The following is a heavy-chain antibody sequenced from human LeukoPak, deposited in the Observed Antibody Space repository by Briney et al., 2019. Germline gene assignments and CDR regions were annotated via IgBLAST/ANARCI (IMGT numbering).Heavy chain of an antibody. CDR1: GYSFTSYW. CDR2: IYPGDSDT. CDR3: ARDLNYYGSGSPFGMDV. V-gene: IGHV5-51*01. J-gene: IGHJ6*02. Sequence: GESLKISCQGSGYSFTSYWIGWVRQMPGKGLEWMGIIYPGDSDTTYSPSFQGQVTISADKSISAAYLQWSSLKASDTAMYYCARDLNYYGSGSPFGMDVWGQGTTVTVSS. D-gene: IGHD3-10*01.